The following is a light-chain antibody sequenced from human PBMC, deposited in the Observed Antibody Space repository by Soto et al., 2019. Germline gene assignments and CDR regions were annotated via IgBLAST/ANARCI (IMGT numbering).Light chain of an antibody. CDR1: SSDVGGYNY. J-gene: IGLJ2*01. V-gene: IGLV2-14*01. CDR3: SSYTSINTHVV. CDR2: EVS. Sequence: QSALTQPASVSGSPGQSITISCTGTSSDVGGYNYVSWYQQHPGKAPKLMIYEVSNRPSGVSNRFSGSKSGNTASLTISGRQAEDEADYYCSSYTSINTHVVFGGGTKLTVL.